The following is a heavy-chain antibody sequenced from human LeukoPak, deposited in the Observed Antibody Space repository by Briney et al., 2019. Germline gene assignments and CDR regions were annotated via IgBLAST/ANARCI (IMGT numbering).Heavy chain of an antibody. Sequence: PSETLSLTCTVSGGSISSGGYFWSWIRQPPGKGLEWIGYISYTGSTNYNPSLKSRVTISVDTSKNQFSLQLTSVTAADTAVYYCARDDYRGVTNFDPWGQGTLVTVSS. V-gene: IGHV4-61*08. CDR3: ARDDYRGVTNFDP. D-gene: IGHD3-10*01. CDR1: GGSISSGGYF. CDR2: ISYTGST. J-gene: IGHJ5*02.